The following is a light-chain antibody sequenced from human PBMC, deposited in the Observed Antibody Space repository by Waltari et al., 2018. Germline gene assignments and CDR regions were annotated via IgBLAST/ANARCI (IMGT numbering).Light chain of an antibody. Sequence: ALTQSLATLSLSPGERATPSCRASQSISKYLVWYQQKPGQAPRLLIYEASIRATSIPDMFSCSVSGTDFSLIISRLEPEDFAVYYCQKYEALPATFGQGTKVEIK. CDR2: EAS. CDR3: QKYEALPAT. CDR1: QSISKY. V-gene: IGKV3-20*01. J-gene: IGKJ1*01.